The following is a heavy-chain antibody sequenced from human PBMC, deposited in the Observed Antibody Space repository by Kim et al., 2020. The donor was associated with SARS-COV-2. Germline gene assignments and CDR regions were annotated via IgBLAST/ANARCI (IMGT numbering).Heavy chain of an antibody. Sequence: ADSVKGRFTISRDNSKHTLYLQVNSLRAEDTAVYYCAKSHWQQLRNWFDPWGQGTLVTVSS. D-gene: IGHD6-13*01. J-gene: IGHJ5*02. CDR3: AKSHWQQLRNWFDP. V-gene: IGHV3-23*01.